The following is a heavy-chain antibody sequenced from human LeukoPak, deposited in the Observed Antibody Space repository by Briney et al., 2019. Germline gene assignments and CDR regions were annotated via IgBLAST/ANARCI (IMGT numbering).Heavy chain of an antibody. J-gene: IGHJ5*02. D-gene: IGHD3-16*01. CDR3: ARVLLGFSVSFGWFDP. CDR2: IYYSGST. V-gene: IGHV4-39*07. Sequence: SETLSLTCTVSGGSISSSSYYWGWIRQPPGKGLEWIGSIYYSGSTYYNPSLKSRVTISVDTSKNQFSLKLSSVTAADTAVYYCARVLLGFSVSFGWFDPWGQGTLVTVSS. CDR1: GGSISSSSYY.